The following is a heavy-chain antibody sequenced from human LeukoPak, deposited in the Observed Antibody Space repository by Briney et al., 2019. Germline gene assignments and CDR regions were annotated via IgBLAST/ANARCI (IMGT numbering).Heavy chain of an antibody. CDR3: ARTYSSGWYYFDY. D-gene: IGHD6-19*01. J-gene: IGHJ4*02. CDR1: GGSISSYY. Sequence: SETLSLTCTVSGGSISSYYWGWIRQPPGKGLEWIGSIYYSGSTYYNPSLKSRVTISVDTSKNQFSLKLSSVTAADTAVYYCARTYSSGWYYFDYWGQGTLVTVSS. CDR2: IYYSGST. V-gene: IGHV4-39*01.